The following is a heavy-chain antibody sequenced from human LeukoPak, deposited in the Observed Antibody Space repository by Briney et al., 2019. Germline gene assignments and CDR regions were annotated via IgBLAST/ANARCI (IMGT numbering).Heavy chain of an antibody. CDR3: ARDYSLAAAVNH. Sequence: GASVKVSCKASGYTFTSYAMHWVRQAPGQRLEWMGWINAGNGNTKYSQKFQGRVTITRDTSASTAYMELSSLRSEDTAVYYCARDYSLAAAVNHWGQGTLVTVSS. D-gene: IGHD6-13*01. V-gene: IGHV1-3*01. CDR2: INAGNGNT. CDR1: GYTFTSYA. J-gene: IGHJ5*02.